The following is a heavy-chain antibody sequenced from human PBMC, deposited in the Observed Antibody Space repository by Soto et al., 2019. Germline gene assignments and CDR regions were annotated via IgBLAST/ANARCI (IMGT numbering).Heavy chain of an antibody. Sequence: PVGSLRLSCAASGFTFSSYGMHWVRQAPGKGLEWVAVISYDGSNKYYADSVKGRFTISRDNSKNTLYLQMNSLRAEDTAVYYCAKEAVVPAAMRYYYYMDVWGKGTTVTVSS. CDR1: GFTFSSYG. CDR2: ISYDGSNK. D-gene: IGHD2-2*01. J-gene: IGHJ6*03. V-gene: IGHV3-30*18. CDR3: AKEAVVPAAMRYYYYMDV.